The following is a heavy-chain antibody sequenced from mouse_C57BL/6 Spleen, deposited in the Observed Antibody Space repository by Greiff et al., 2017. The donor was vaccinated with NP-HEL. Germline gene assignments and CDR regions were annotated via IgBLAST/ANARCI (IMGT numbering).Heavy chain of an antibody. D-gene: IGHD2-4*01. V-gene: IGHV5-9-1*02. Sequence: EVKVVESGEGLVKPGGSLKLSCAASGFTFSSYAMSWVRQTPEKRLEWVAYISSGGDYIYYADTVKGRFTISRDNARNTLYLQMSSLKSEDTAMYYCTRVLYDYDEYAMDYWGQGTSVTVSS. J-gene: IGHJ4*01. CDR1: GFTFSSYA. CDR2: ISSGGDYI. CDR3: TRVLYDYDEYAMDY.